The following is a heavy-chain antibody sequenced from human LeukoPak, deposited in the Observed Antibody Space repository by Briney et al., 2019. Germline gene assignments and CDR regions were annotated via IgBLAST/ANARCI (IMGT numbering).Heavy chain of an antibody. CDR2: IHYSGNT. Sequence: SETLSLTCTVSGVSISRTTYYWGWIRQPPGKGLEWIGSIHYSGNTYYNPSLKSRVTISVETSKNLFSLKVNSVTAADTAVYYCARDRAQTYYYGSGSSFDPWGQGTLVTVSS. D-gene: IGHD3-10*01. CDR1: GVSISRTTYY. CDR3: ARDRAQTYYYGSGSSFDP. V-gene: IGHV4-39*07. J-gene: IGHJ5*02.